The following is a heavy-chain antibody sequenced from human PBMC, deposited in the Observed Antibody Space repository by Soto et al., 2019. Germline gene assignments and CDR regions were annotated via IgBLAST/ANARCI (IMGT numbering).Heavy chain of an antibody. CDR2: ISAHNGNT. Sequence: QVQLVQSGAEVKKPGASVKVSCKASGYTFTSYGITWVRQAPGQGLEWMGWISAHNGNTKYAQKLQGRVTMTTDTSKSPAYMEVRRLSSDDTAGYYCARDTAMALPDAWGQGTLVTVSS. CDR1: GYTFTSYG. J-gene: IGHJ4*02. V-gene: IGHV1-18*01. D-gene: IGHD5-18*01. CDR3: ARDTAMALPDA.